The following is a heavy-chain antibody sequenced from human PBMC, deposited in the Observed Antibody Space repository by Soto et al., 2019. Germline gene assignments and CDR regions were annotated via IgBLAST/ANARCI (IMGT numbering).Heavy chain of an antibody. V-gene: IGHV3-30*18. D-gene: IGHD4-17*01. CDR1: GFTFSSYG. Sequence: GGSLRLSCAASGFTFSSYGMHWVRQAPGKGLEWVAVISYDGSNKYYADSVKGRFTISRDNSKNTLYLQMNSLRAEDTAVYYCAKDLYGPHSYWGQGTLVTVSS. CDR3: AKDLYGPHSY. CDR2: ISYDGSNK. J-gene: IGHJ4*02.